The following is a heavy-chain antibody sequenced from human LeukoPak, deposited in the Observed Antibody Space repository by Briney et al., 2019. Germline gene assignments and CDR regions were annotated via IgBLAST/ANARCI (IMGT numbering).Heavy chain of an antibody. CDR2: ISGSGGST. J-gene: IGHJ4*02. CDR1: GFTFSTYA. V-gene: IGHV3-23*01. D-gene: IGHD4-11*01. Sequence: GGSLRPSCAASGFTFSTYAMSWVRQAPGKGLEWVSLISGSGGSTYYADSVKGRFTISRDNGKNTLSLQTNSLRAEDTALYYCAKERLTTTTFDSWGRGTLVTVSS. CDR3: AKERLTTTTFDS.